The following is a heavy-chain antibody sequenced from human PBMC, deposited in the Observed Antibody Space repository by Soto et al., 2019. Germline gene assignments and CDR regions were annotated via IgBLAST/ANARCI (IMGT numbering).Heavy chain of an antibody. CDR2: INHSGST. J-gene: IGHJ6*02. CDR1: GGSFSGYY. CDR3: ASPRRNYYYGMDV. V-gene: IGHV4-34*01. Sequence: KTSETLSLTCAVYGGSFSGYYWSWIRQPPGKGLEWIGEINHSGSTNYNPSLKSRVTISVDTSKNQFSLKLSSVTAADTAVYYCASPRRNYYYGMDVWGQGTTVTVSS.